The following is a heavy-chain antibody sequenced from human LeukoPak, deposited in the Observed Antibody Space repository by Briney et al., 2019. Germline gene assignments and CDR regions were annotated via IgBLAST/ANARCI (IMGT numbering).Heavy chain of an antibody. CDR2: INHSGST. CDR1: GGSFSGYY. V-gene: IGHV4-34*01. CDR3: ARKGKAMVLK. Sequence: SETLSLTCAVYGGSFSGYYWSWIRQPPGKGLEWIGEINHSGSTNYNPSLKSRVTISVDTSKNQFSLKLGSVTAADTAVYYCARKGKAMVLKWGQGTLVTVSS. J-gene: IGHJ4*02. D-gene: IGHD5-18*01.